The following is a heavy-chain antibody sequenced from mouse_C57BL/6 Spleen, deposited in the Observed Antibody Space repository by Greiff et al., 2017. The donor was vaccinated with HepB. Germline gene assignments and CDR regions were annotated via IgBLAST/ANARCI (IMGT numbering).Heavy chain of an antibody. CDR3: ARGLFAY. CDR2: INPNNGGT. J-gene: IGHJ3*01. CDR1: GYTFTDYY. V-gene: IGHV1-26*01. Sequence: LVEPGASVKISCKASGYTFTDYYMNWVKQSHGKSLEWIGDINPNNGGTSYNQKFKGKATLTVDKSSSTAYMELRSLTSEDSAVYYCARGLFAYWGQGTLVTVSA.